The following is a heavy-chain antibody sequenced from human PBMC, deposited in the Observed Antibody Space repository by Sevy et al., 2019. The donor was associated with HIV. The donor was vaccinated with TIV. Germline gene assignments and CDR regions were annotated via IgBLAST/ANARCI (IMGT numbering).Heavy chain of an antibody. CDR1: GGSVSSGSYY. CDR2: IYYRGST. Sequence: SETLSLTCTVSGGSVSSGSYYWSWIRQPPGKGLEWIGYIYYRGSTNYNPSLKSRVTISVDTSKNQFSLKLSSVTAADTAVYYCARTPYYYGSGSYYTRTPYFDYWGQGTLVTVSS. V-gene: IGHV4-61*01. J-gene: IGHJ4*02. D-gene: IGHD3-10*01. CDR3: ARTPYYYGSGSYYTRTPYFDY.